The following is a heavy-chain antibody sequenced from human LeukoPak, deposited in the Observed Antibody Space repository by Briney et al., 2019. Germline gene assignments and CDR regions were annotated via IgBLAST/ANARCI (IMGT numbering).Heavy chain of an antibody. V-gene: IGHV1-2*02. D-gene: IGHD2-2*01. CDR2: ISPNSGGT. Sequence: ASVKVSCKASGYTFTGYYMHWVRQAPGQGLEWMGWISPNSGGTNYAQKFQGRVTMTGDTSISTAYMELSRLRSDDTAVYYCARGEIVVVPAAHTGDYWGQGTLVTVSS. CDR1: GYTFTGYY. CDR3: ARGEIVVVPAAHTGDY. J-gene: IGHJ4*02.